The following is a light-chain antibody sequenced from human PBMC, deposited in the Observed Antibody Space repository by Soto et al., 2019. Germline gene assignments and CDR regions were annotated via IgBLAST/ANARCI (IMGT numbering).Light chain of an antibody. V-gene: IGLV2-14*03. CDR1: SSDVGRYKL. CDR3: SSYTTSTTLI. CDR2: DVS. J-gene: IGLJ2*01. Sequence: QSALTQPASVSGSPGQSITISCTGTSSDVGRYKLVSWYQQHPGKAPKLMIYDVSNRPSGVSNRFSGSKSGNTASQTISGLQAEDEADYYCSSYTTSTTLIFGGGTKLTVL.